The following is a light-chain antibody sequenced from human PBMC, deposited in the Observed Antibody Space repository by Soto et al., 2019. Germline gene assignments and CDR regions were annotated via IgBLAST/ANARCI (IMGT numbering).Light chain of an antibody. CDR2: EGT. V-gene: IGLV2-23*01. CDR3: CSYAGSSTWV. J-gene: IGLJ3*02. Sequence: QSALTQPASVSGSPGQSITISCTGTSSDVGSYNFVSWYQQHPGKAPKLMIYEGTKRPSGVSNRFSGSKSGNTASLTVSGLQTEGEADYYCCSYAGSSTWVFGGGTKVNRP. CDR1: SSDVGSYNF.